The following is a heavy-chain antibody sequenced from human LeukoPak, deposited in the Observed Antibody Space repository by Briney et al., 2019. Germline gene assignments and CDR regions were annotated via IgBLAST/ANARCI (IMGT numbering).Heavy chain of an antibody. CDR2: ISYDGSNK. Sequence: PGGSLRLSCAASGFTFSSYGMHWVRQAPGKGLEWVAVISYDGSNKYYADSVKGRFTISRDNSKNTLYLQMNSLRAEDTAVYYCAKDGKGAARRGYFDYWGQGTLVTVSS. CDR3: AKDGKGAARRGYFDY. D-gene: IGHD6-6*01. V-gene: IGHV3-30*18. J-gene: IGHJ4*02. CDR1: GFTFSSYG.